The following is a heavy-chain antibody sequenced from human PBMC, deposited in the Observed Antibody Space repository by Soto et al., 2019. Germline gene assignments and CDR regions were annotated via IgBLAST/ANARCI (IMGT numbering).Heavy chain of an antibody. V-gene: IGHV1-69*13. CDR3: ARDEGDGYCTNGVCYTPALDY. CDR2: IIPIFGTA. CDR1: GGTFSSYA. D-gene: IGHD2-8*01. Sequence: SLKVSCKASGGTFSSYAISWVRQAPGQGLEWMGGIIPIFGTANYAQKFQGRVTITADESTSTAYMELSSLRSEDTAVYYCARDEGDGYCTNGVCYTPALDYWGQGTLVTVSS. J-gene: IGHJ4*02.